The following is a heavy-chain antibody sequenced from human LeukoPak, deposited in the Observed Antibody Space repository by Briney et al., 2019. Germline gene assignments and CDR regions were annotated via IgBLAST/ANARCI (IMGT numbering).Heavy chain of an antibody. CDR1: GCTFYNYA. D-gene: IGHD2-8*02. V-gene: IGHV3-23*01. Sequence: GGSLRLSCAASGCTFYNYAMRWVRQAPGKGLEWVSTISGSGGNTYYADSVKGRFTISRDNSENTLYLQMNSLRAEDTAVYYCAKPLGYCTGGVCYSNYFDPWGQGTLVTVSS. CDR3: AKPLGYCTGGVCYSNYFDP. J-gene: IGHJ5*02. CDR2: ISGSGGNT.